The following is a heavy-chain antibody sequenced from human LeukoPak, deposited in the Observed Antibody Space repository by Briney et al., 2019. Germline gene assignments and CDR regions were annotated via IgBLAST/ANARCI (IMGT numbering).Heavy chain of an antibody. Sequence: PGGSLRLSCAASGFTFSSYAMSWVRQAPGKGLEWVSAISGSGGSTYYADSVKGRFTISRDNSKNTLYLQMNSLRAEDTAVYYCAKDRDITGTSKLNFDYWGQGTLVTVSS. CDR2: ISGSGGST. V-gene: IGHV3-23*01. D-gene: IGHD1-20*01. CDR1: GFTFSSYA. CDR3: AKDRDITGTSKLNFDY. J-gene: IGHJ4*02.